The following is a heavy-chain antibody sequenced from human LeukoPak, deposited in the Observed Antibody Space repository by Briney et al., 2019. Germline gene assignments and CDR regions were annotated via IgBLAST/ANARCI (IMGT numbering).Heavy chain of an antibody. J-gene: IGHJ4*02. D-gene: IGHD4/OR15-4a*01. CDR1: GLTLGNYW. CDR2: INLDGGDK. V-gene: IGHV3-7*01. Sequence: GGSLRLSCAASGLTLGNYWMSWVRQAPGKGLEWVTNINLDGGDKSYVGSVKGRFTISRDNAKNSLYLQMNSLGAEDTAVYYCARDYDYSLDYWGQGTLVTVSS. CDR3: ARDYDYSLDY.